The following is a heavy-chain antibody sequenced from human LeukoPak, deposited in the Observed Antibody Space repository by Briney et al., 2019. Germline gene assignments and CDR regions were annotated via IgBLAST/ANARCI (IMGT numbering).Heavy chain of an antibody. CDR3: ARDRYYSSGTYIFDC. D-gene: IGHD3-10*01. CDR2: IYYSGST. V-gene: IGHV4-59*01. J-gene: IGHJ4*02. CDR1: GGSISSYS. Sequence: SETLSLTCTVSGGSISSYSWSWIRQPPGKGLEWIRYIYYSGSTNYNPSLKSRATISVDTSKNQFSLKLSSVTAADTAVYYCARDRYYSSGTYIFDCWGQGTLVTVSS.